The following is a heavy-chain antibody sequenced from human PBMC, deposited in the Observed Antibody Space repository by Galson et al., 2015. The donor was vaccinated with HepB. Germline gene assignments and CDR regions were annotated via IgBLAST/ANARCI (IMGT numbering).Heavy chain of an antibody. CDR3: ARERSYFRDSFDI. J-gene: IGHJ3*02. CDR2: INQDGSDK. D-gene: IGHD1-26*01. CDR1: GFIFTNHW. V-gene: IGHV3-7*03. Sequence: SLRLSCAASGFIFTNHWMSWVRQAPGKGLEWVANINQDGSDKYSVDSVKGRFAISRDNTKKSLYLKMSSLRAEDTAVYYCARERSYFRDSFDIWGQGTMVTVSS.